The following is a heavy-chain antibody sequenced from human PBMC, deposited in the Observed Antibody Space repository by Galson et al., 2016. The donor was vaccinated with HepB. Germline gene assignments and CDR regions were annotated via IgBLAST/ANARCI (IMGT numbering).Heavy chain of an antibody. D-gene: IGHD5-24*01. Sequence: SLRLSCAASGFTFSSHWMSWVRQAPGKGLEWVANINQDGSEKYYVDSVKGRFTISRDNAENSLYLQMNSLSPEDTAVYYCARQSQMARTVFDYWGQGTLVTVSS. CDR2: INQDGSEK. CDR1: GFTFSSHW. V-gene: IGHV3-7*01. J-gene: IGHJ4*02. CDR3: ARQSQMARTVFDY.